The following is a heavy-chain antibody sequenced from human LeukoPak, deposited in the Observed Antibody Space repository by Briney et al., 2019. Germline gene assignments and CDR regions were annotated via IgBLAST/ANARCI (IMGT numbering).Heavy chain of an antibody. J-gene: IGHJ4*02. D-gene: IGHD2-15*01. CDR2: INHSGST. CDR3: ARGYCSGGSCYSYYY. Sequence: SETLSLTCAVYGGSFSGYYWSWIRQPPGKGLEWIGEINHSGSTNYNPSLKSRVTISVDTSKNQFSLKLSSVTAADTAVYYWARGYCSGGSCYSYYYWGQGTLVTVSS. V-gene: IGHV4-34*01. CDR1: GGSFSGYY.